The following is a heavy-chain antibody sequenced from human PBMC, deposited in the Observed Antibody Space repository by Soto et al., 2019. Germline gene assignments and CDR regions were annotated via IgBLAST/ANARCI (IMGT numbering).Heavy chain of an antibody. CDR1: GDSVSSNSAA. J-gene: IGHJ5*02. CDR2: TYYRSKWYN. CDR3: ARGALIGSEYSSGWYWFDP. D-gene: IGHD6-19*01. Sequence: SQTLSLTCAISGDSVSSNSAAWNWIRQSPSRGLEWLGRTYYRSKWYNDYAVSVKSRITINPDTSKNQFSLQLNSVTPEDTAVYYCARGALIGSEYSSGWYWFDPWGQGTLVTVS. V-gene: IGHV6-1*01.